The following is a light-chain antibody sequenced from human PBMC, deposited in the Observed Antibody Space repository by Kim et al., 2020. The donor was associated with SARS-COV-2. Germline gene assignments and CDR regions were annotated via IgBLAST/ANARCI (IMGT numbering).Light chain of an antibody. CDR3: NSRGSNDNVL. Sequence: SSELTQDPAVSVALGQTVRITCQGDSIRSYYATWYQQKPGQATIVVIYGKNNRPSGIPDRFSGSSSGDTASLTITGTQAGDEADYYCNSRGSNDNVLFGG. J-gene: IGLJ2*01. CDR2: GKN. V-gene: IGLV3-19*01. CDR1: SIRSYY.